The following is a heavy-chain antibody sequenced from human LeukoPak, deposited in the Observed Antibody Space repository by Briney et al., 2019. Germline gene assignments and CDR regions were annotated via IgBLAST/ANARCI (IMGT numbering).Heavy chain of an antibody. CDR2: IKQDGSEK. CDR1: GFSFNSYL. D-gene: IGHD5-24*01. J-gene: IGHJ4*02. Sequence: GGSLRLSCAASGFSFNSYLMTWVRQAPGKGLEWVANIKQDGSEKFYVDSVKGRFTISRDNAKNSLYLLMNSLRAEDTTVYYCARDRGNGYRDYWGQGTLVTVSS. CDR3: ARDRGNGYRDY. V-gene: IGHV3-7*01.